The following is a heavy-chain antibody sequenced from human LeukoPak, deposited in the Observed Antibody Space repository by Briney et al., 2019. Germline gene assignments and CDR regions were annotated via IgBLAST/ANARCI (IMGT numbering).Heavy chain of an antibody. CDR1: GGSISSYY. V-gene: IGHV4-59*01. CDR2: ISYSGST. J-gene: IGHJ5*02. CDR3: ARDRSYNNWFDP. D-gene: IGHD1-26*01. Sequence: SETLSLTCTVSGGSISSYYWSWIRQPPGKGLEWIGYISYSGSTNYNPSLKSRVTISVDTSKNQFSLKLSSVTAADTAVYYCARDRSYNNWFDPWGRGTLVTVSS.